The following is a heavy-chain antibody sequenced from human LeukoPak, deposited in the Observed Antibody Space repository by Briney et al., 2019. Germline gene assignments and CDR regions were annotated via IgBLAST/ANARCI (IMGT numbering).Heavy chain of an antibody. V-gene: IGHV3-74*01. CDR1: GFTFSSYW. CDR3: ARDRGSYGMDV. J-gene: IGHJ6*02. Sequence: GGSLRVSCAASGFTFSSYWMHWVRQAPGKGLVWVSRINSDGSTTSYADSVKGRFSISRDNAKNTLYLQMNSLRVEDTAVYSCARDRGSYGMDVWGQGTTVTVSS. CDR2: INSDGSTT. D-gene: IGHD5-12*01.